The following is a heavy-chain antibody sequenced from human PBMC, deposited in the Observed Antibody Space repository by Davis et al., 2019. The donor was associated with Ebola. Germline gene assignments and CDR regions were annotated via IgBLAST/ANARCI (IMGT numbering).Heavy chain of an antibody. Sequence: SVKVSCKASGGTFSSYAISWVRQAPGQGLEWMGGIIPILGIANYAQKFQGRVTITADKSTSTAYMELSSLRSEDTAVYYCARGEPSYSSGFFDYWGQGTLVTVSS. CDR2: IIPILGIA. J-gene: IGHJ4*02. CDR1: GGTFSSYA. D-gene: IGHD6-19*01. V-gene: IGHV1-69*10. CDR3: ARGEPSYSSGFFDY.